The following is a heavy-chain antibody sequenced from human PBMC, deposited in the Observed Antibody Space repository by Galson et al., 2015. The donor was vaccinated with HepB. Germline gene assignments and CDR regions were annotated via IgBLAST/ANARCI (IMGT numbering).Heavy chain of an antibody. V-gene: IGHV3-30*04. CDR3: AREGLSASGTYIKALDY. D-gene: IGHD3-10*01. Sequence: SLRLSCAASGFTFSRDVFHWVRQAPGKGLEWVADISHDGNKKYYADSVKGRFTISRDNSKNTLYPQMNSLIPEDTAVYYCAREGLSASGTYIKALDYWGRGTLVTVSS. CDR1: GFTFSRDV. CDR2: ISHDGNKK. J-gene: IGHJ4*02.